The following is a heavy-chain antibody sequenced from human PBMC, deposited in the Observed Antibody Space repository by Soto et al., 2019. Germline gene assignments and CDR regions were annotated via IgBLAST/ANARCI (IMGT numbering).Heavy chain of an antibody. Sequence: QVQLQQWGAGLLKPSETLSLTCAVYGGSFSGYYWSWIRQPPGKGLEWIGEINHSGSTNYNPSLKSRVTISVDTSKNQFSLKLSSVTAADTAAYYCARGPRYSYGKKTFFDYWGQGTLVTVSS. CDR3: ARGPRYSYGKKTFFDY. V-gene: IGHV4-34*01. CDR1: GGSFSGYY. J-gene: IGHJ4*02. CDR2: INHSGST. D-gene: IGHD5-18*01.